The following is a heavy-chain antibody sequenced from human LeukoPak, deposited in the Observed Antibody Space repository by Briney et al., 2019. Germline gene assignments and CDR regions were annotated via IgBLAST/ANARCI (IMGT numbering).Heavy chain of an antibody. J-gene: IGHJ3*02. CDR3: ARDLASGSYYHDAFDI. V-gene: IGHV4-38-2*02. CDR1: GYSISSGYY. Sequence: SETLSLTCAVSGYSISSGYYWGWIRQPPGKGLEWIGSIYHSGSTYYNPSLKSRVTISVDTSKNQFSLKLSSVTAADTAVYYCARDLASGSYYHDAFDIWGQGTMVTVSS. CDR2: IYHSGST. D-gene: IGHD1-26*01.